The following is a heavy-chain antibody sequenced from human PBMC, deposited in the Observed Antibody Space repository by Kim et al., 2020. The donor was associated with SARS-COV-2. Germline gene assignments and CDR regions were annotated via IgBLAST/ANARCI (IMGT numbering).Heavy chain of an antibody. Sequence: GGSLRLSCAASGFTFSNAWMSWVHQAPGKGLEWVGRIKSKTDGGTTDYAAPVKGRFTISRDDSKNTLYLQMNSLKTEDTAVYYCTMDYYGSGSSDIWGQGTMVTVSS. V-gene: IGHV3-15*01. CDR2: IKSKTDGGTT. J-gene: IGHJ3*02. D-gene: IGHD3-10*01. CDR3: TMDYYGSGSSDI. CDR1: GFTFSNAW.